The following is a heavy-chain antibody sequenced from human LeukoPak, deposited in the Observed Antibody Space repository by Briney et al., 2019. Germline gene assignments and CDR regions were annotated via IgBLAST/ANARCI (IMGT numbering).Heavy chain of an antibody. CDR3: ARDPADWDWFDP. V-gene: IGHV3-21*01. CDR1: GFTFSSYS. D-gene: IGHD2-21*01. J-gene: IGHJ5*02. CDR2: ISSSSSYI. Sequence: GGSLRLSCAASGFTFSSYSMNWVRQAPGKGLEWVSSISSSSSYIYYADSVKGRFTISRDNAKNSLYLQMNSLSAEDTAVYYCARDPADWDWFDPWGQGTLVTVSS.